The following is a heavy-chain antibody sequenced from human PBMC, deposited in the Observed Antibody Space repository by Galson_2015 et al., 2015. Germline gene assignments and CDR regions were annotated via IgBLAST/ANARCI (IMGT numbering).Heavy chain of an antibody. CDR2: ISGSGGST. Sequence: SLRLSCAASGFTFSSYAMSWVRQAPGKGLEWVSAISGSGGSTYYADSVKGRFTISRDNSKNTLYLQMNSLRAEDTAVYYCAKDDSSGYYISPQDPKYYYYGMDVGGQGTTVTVSS. CDR3: AKDDSSGYYISPQDPKYYYYGMDV. CDR1: GFTFSSYA. J-gene: IGHJ6*02. V-gene: IGHV3-23*01. D-gene: IGHD3-22*01.